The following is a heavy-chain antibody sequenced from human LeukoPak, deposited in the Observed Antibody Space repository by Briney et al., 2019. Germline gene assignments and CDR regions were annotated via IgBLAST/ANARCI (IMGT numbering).Heavy chain of an antibody. CDR1: GGSISSSSYY. CDR2: IYYSGST. V-gene: IGHV4-39*01. J-gene: IGHJ3*02. D-gene: IGHD6-6*01. Sequence: SETLSLTCTVSGGSISSSSYYWGWIRQPPGKGLEWIGSIYYSGSTYYNPSLKSPVTISVDTSKNQFSLKLSSVTAADTAVYYCARPKGDSSSSSAFDIWGQGTMVTVSS. CDR3: ARPKGDSSSSSAFDI.